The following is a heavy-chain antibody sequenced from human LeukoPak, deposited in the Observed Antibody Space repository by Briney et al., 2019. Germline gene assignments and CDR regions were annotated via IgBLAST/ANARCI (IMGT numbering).Heavy chain of an antibody. CDR1: GGSISSGGYY. V-gene: IGHV4-31*03. CDR2: IYYSGST. J-gene: IGHJ4*02. CDR3: ARVVRYYDSSGYYHTPLDY. D-gene: IGHD3-22*01. Sequence: KSSETLSLTCTVSGGSISSGGYYWSWIRQHPGKGLEWIGYIYYSGSTYYNPSLKSRVTISVDTSKNQFSLKLSSVTAADTAMYYCARVVRYYDSSGYYHTPLDYWGQGTLVTVSS.